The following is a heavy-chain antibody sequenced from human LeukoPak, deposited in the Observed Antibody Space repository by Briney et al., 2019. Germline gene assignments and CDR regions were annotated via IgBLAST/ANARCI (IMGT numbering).Heavy chain of an antibody. Sequence: GRSLRLSSAASGFTFSSYAMHWVRQAPGKGLEWVAVISYDGSNKYYADSVKGRFTISRDNSKNTLYLQMNSLRAEDTAVYYCARASRFSSIAARWFDYWGQGTLVTVSS. CDR2: ISYDGSNK. V-gene: IGHV3-30-3*01. CDR3: ARASRFSSIAARWFDY. CDR1: GFTFSSYA. J-gene: IGHJ4*02. D-gene: IGHD6-6*01.